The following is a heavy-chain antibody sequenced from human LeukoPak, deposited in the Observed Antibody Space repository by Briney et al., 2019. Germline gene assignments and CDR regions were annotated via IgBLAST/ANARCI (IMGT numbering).Heavy chain of an antibody. CDR1: GFPFSSYA. CDR2: ISFDGTIK. Sequence: PGGSLRLSCAASGFPFSSYAIHWVRQAPGKGLEWLSIISFDGTIKYYADSVRGRFTISRDNSKNTLYLQMNSLRAEDTAVYYCAGDPYGSGSYLWYFDYWGQGTLVTVSS. D-gene: IGHD3-10*01. CDR3: AGDPYGSGSYLWYFDY. V-gene: IGHV3-30-3*01. J-gene: IGHJ4*02.